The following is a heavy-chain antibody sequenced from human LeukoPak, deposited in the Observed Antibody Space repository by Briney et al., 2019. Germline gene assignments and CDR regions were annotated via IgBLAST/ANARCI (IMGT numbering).Heavy chain of an antibody. Sequence: GGSLRLSCAASGFTFSDYYMSWIRQAPGKGLEWVSYISSSGTTIYYADSVKGRFTISRDNAKNSLYLQMNSLRAEDTAVYYCTRQPERSSGLYSDAFDIWGQGTMVTVSS. CDR3: TRQPERSSGLYSDAFDI. CDR2: ISSSGTTI. D-gene: IGHD6-19*01. J-gene: IGHJ3*02. V-gene: IGHV3-11*04. CDR1: GFTFSDYY.